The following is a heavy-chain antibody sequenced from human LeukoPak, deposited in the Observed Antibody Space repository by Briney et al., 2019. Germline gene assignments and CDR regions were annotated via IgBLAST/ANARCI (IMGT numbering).Heavy chain of an antibody. Sequence: GGSLRLSCAASGFIFTSYSMNWVRQAPGKGLEWVSVITGSGSNTYYADSVKGRFTISKDNSKNTVHLQMNSLRVDDTAVYFCAKAASSSWPSYYYGMDVWGQGTAVTVSS. CDR2: ITGSGSNT. D-gene: IGHD6-13*01. CDR3: AKAASSSWPSYYYGMDV. CDR1: GFIFTSYS. V-gene: IGHV3-23*01. J-gene: IGHJ6*02.